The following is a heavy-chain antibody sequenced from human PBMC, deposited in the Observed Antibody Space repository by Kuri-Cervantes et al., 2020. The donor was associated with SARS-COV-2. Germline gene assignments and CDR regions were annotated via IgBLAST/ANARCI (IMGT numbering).Heavy chain of an antibody. CDR2: IYYSGST. V-gene: IGHV4-38-2*02. CDR3: ARPGGFLDV. CDR1: GYSISSGYY. J-gene: IGHJ6*04. D-gene: IGHD4-23*01. Sequence: GSLRLSCTVSGYSISSGYYWGWIRQPPGKGLEWLGSIYYSGSTYYNPSLKSRVTISVDTSKNQFPLKLSSVTAADTAVYYCARPGGFLDVWGKWTTVTVSS.